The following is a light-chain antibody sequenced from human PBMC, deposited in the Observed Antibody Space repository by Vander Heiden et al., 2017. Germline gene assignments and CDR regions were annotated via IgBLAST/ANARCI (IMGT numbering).Light chain of an antibody. CDR1: NSNIGAGYT. CDR2: GNN. V-gene: IGLV1-40*01. Sequence: QSVLTQPPSVSGAPGQRVTISCTGSNSNIGAGYTVDWYQPVPGTAPKRLIYGNNNRPSGVPDRFSGSKSGTSASLAITGLQAEDEADYYCQSYDSSLSERVFGGGTKLTVL. CDR3: QSYDSSLSERV. J-gene: IGLJ2*01.